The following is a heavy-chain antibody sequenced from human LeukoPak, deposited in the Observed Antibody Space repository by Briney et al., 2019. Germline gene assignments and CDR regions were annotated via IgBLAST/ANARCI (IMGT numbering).Heavy chain of an antibody. D-gene: IGHD5-18*01. J-gene: IGHJ4*02. CDR1: GGTFSSYA. V-gene: IGHV1-69*13. CDR3: ASSVDTAMPLMGY. Sequence: ASVKVSCKASGGTFSSYAISWVRQAPGQGLEWMGGIIPIFGTANYAQKFQGRVTITADESTSTAYMELSSLRSEDTAVYYCASSVDTAMPLMGYWGQGTLVTVSS. CDR2: IIPIFGTA.